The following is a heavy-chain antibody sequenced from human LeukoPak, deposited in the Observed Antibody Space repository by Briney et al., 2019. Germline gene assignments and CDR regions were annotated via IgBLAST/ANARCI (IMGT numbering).Heavy chain of an antibody. J-gene: IGHJ4*02. V-gene: IGHV3-23*01. CDR3: AKMVHTEQWLVPFDY. Sequence: GGSLRLSCAASGFTFSNSAMNWVRQAPGKGLEWVSTISGSGGSTYYADSVKGRFTISRDNSKNTLYLQMNSLRAEDTAVYYCAKMVHTEQWLVPFDYWGQGTLVTVSS. D-gene: IGHD6-19*01. CDR2: ISGSGGST. CDR1: GFTFSNSA.